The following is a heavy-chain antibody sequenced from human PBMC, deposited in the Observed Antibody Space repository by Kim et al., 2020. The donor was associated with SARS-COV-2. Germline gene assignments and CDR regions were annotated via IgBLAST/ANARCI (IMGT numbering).Heavy chain of an antibody. D-gene: IGHD3-3*01. CDR1: GFTFSSYS. CDR3: ARESIFGVVTGMDV. CDR2: ISSSSSTI. Sequence: GGSLRLSCAASGFTFSSYSMNWVRQAPGKGLEWVSYISSSSSTIYYADSVKGRFTISRDNAKNSLYLQMNSLRDEDTAVYYCARESIFGVVTGMDVWGQGTTVTVSS. V-gene: IGHV3-48*02. J-gene: IGHJ6*02.